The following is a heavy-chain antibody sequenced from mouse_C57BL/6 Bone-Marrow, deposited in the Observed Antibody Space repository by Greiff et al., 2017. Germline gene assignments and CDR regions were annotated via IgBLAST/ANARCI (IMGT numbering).Heavy chain of an antibody. CDR2: IDPSDSYT. CDR3: ARDSLPGRCGGWFAY. V-gene: IGHV1-50*01. Sequence: VQLQQPGAELVKPGASVKLSCKASGYTFTSYWMQWVKQRPGQGLEWIGEIDPSDSYTNYNQKFKGKATLTVDTSSSTAYMQLSSLTSEDSAVYYCARDSLPGRCGGWFAYWGQGTLVTVSA. J-gene: IGHJ3*01. CDR1: GYTFTSYW. D-gene: IGHD3-2*01.